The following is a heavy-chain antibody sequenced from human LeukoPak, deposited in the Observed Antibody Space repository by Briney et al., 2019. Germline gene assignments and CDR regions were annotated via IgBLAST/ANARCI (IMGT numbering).Heavy chain of an antibody. Sequence: SQTLSLTCAISGDSVSNNIIAWNWIRWSPSRGLEWLGRTAYRSKWSTDYALSVRGRISINPDTSKNQISLQLNSVTPEDTAVYYCARNSVAMDVWGQGTTVTVSS. J-gene: IGHJ6*02. CDR2: TAYRSKWST. CDR1: GDSVSNNIIA. V-gene: IGHV6-1*01. D-gene: IGHD4-23*01. CDR3: ARNSVAMDV.